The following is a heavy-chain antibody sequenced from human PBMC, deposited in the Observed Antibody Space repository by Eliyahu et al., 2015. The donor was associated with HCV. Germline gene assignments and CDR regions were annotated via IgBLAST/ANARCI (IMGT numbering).Heavy chain of an antibody. V-gene: IGHV3-23*01. D-gene: IGHD6-19*01. CDR2: ISGSGGST. CDR1: GFTFSSYA. J-gene: IGHJ3*02. CDR3: AKDLRIAVGALDAFDI. Sequence: EVQLLESGGGLVQPGGSLRLSCAASGFTFSSYAMSWXRQAPGKGLEWVSAISGSGGSTYYADSVKGRFTISRDNSKNTLYLQMNSLRAEDTAVYYCAKDLRIAVGALDAFDIWGQGTMVTVSS.